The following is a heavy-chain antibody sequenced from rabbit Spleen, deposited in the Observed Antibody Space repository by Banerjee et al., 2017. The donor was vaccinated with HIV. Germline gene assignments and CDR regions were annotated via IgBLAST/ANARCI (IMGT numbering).Heavy chain of an antibody. CDR1: GFTLSSYY. CDR2: IDPVFGIT. D-gene: IGHD8-1*01. V-gene: IGHV1S7*01. Sequence: QLEESGGDLVQPEGSLTLSCKASGFTLSSYYMNWVRQAPGKGLEWIGYIDPVFGITYYANWVNGRFSISRENAQNTVFLQMTSLTAADTATYFCARDGAGGSFFALWGQGTLVTVS. CDR3: ARDGAGGSFFAL. J-gene: IGHJ4*01.